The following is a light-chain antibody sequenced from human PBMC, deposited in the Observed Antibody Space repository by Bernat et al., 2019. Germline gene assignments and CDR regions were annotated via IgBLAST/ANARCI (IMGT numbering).Light chain of an antibody. J-gene: IGKJ1*01. CDR3: MQALQTPWT. CDR1: QSLVHSNGYNY. Sequence: DIVMTQSPLSLSVTPGEPASISCRSSQSLVHSNGYNYLDWYLQKPGQSPQLLIYLGSNRASGAPDRFSGSGSGTDFTLKISRVEAEDVGVYYCMQALQTPWTFGQGTKVEIK. CDR2: LGS. V-gene: IGKV2-28*01.